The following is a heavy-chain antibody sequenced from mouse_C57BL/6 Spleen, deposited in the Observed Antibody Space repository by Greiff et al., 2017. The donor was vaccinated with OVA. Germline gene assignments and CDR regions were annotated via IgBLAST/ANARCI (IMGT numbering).Heavy chain of an antibody. CDR3: ASGCITTVVASPLYFDV. V-gene: IGHV1-84*01. D-gene: IGHD1-1*01. J-gene: IGHJ1*03. Sequence: VQLQQSGPELVKPGASVKISCKASGYTFTDYYINWVKQRPGQGLEWIGWLYPGSGNTKYNEKFKGKATLTVATTSSPAYMQLSSLTSEDSAFYVCASGCITTVVASPLYFDVWGTATTVTVSS. CDR1: GYTFTDYY. CDR2: LYPGSGNT.